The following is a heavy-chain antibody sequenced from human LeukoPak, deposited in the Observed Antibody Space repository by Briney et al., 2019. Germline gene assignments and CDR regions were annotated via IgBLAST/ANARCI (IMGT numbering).Heavy chain of an antibody. CDR1: GGSISTYS. J-gene: IGHJ4*02. V-gene: IGHV4-59*08. CDR3: ARLDSSAYYADY. CDR2: IYYSGTT. Sequence: SETLSLTCTVSGGSISTYSWSWIRQPPGKGLEWIGYIYYSGTTNYNSSLKSRVTISVDTSKNQFSLRLSSVTAADTAVYYCARLDSSAYYADYWGQGTLVTVSS. D-gene: IGHD3-22*01.